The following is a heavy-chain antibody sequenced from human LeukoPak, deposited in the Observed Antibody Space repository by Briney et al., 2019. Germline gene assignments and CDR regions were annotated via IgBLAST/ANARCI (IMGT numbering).Heavy chain of an antibody. V-gene: IGHV4-31*03. D-gene: IGHD5-24*01. CDR3: VRNRDGYNSFDY. CDR1: GGSINNGGYY. J-gene: IGHJ4*02. Sequence: SETLSLTCTVSGGSINNGGYYWSWIRQHPGKGLEWIGYIYYSGSSYYNPSLRSRATISVDTSKNHFSLKLSSVTAADTAVYYCVRNRDGYNSFDYWGQGTLVTVSS. CDR2: IYYSGSS.